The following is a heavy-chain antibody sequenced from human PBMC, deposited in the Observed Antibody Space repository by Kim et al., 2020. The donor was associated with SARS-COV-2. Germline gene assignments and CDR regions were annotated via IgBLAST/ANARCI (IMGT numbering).Heavy chain of an antibody. CDR1: GFNFSTYG. J-gene: IGHJ5*02. CDR3: AYGGSFQS. V-gene: IGHV3-30*03. CDR2: MSSDGSYK. Sequence: GGSLRLSCAASGFNFSTYGMHWVRQAPGKGLEWVAIMSSDGSYKSYADSMKGRFTISRDNAKNTLYLQMNSLRAEDTGLYYCAYGGSFQSWGQGTLVTVS. D-gene: IGHD1-26*01.